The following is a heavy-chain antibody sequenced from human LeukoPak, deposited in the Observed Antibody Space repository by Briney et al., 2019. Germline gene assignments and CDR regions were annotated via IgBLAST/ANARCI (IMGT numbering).Heavy chain of an antibody. CDR2: IYTSGST. CDR3: ARGSYGDYEYFQH. Sequence: SQTLSLTCTVSGGSISSGSYYWSWIRQPAGKGLEWIGRIYTSGSTNYNPSLKSRVTISVDTSKNQFSLKLSSVTAADTAVYYCARGSYGDYEYFQHWGQGTLVTVSS. V-gene: IGHV4-61*02. J-gene: IGHJ1*01. CDR1: GGSISSGSYY. D-gene: IGHD4-17*01.